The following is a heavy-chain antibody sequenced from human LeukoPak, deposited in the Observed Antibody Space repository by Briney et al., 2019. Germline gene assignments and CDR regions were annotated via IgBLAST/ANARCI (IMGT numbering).Heavy chain of an antibody. V-gene: IGHV3-7*04. J-gene: IGHJ4*02. CDR3: ARGEYYYDGGY. Sequence: GGSLRLSCAASGLTFSSFWMSWVRQAPGKGLEWVANIKRDGSEKYYVDSVKGRFTIYRDNAKNSLYLQMNSLRVEDTAVYYCARGEYYYDGGYWGKGTLVT. D-gene: IGHD3-22*01. CDR1: GLTFSSFW. CDR2: IKRDGSEK.